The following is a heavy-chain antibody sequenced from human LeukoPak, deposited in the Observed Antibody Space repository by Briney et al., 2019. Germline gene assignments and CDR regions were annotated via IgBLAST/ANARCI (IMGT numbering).Heavy chain of an antibody. Sequence: NLGESLKISCKGAGYSFTSYWIGGVRQMPGKGVEWMGIIYPGDSDTRYSPSFQGQVTISADKSISTAYLQWSSLKASDTAMYYCARPFSDGYNQLPYSYYFDYWGQGTLVTVSS. D-gene: IGHD5-24*01. CDR1: GYSFTSYW. V-gene: IGHV5-51*01. CDR2: IYPGDSDT. J-gene: IGHJ4*02. CDR3: ARPFSDGYNQLPYSYYFDY.